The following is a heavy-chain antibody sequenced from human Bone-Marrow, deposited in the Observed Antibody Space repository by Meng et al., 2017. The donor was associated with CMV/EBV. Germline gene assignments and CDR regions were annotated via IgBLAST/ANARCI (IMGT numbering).Heavy chain of an antibody. CDR2: INWNGGST. D-gene: IGHD6-19*01. V-gene: IGHV3-20*04. CDR1: GFTFDDYG. CDR3: ARDGSGWNDY. Sequence: GESLKISCAASGFTFDDYGMSWVRQAPGKGLEWVSGINWNGGSTGYADSVKGRFTISRDNAKNSLYLQMNSLRAEDTAVYYCARDGSGWNDYWGQGTLVIVSS. J-gene: IGHJ4*02.